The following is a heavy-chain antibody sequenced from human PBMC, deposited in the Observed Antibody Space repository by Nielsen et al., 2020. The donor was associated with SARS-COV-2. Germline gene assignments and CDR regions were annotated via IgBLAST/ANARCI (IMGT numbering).Heavy chain of an antibody. Sequence: SEPLSLTCAVYGGSFSGYYWSWIRQPPGKGLEWIGEINHSGSTHYNPSLKSRVTISVATSKNQFSLKLSSVTAADTAVYYCARGSSPEAGYSMDVWGKGTTVTVSS. D-gene: IGHD6-19*01. J-gene: IGHJ6*03. CDR3: ARGSSPEAGYSMDV. CDR2: INHSGST. CDR1: GGSFSGYY. V-gene: IGHV4-34*01.